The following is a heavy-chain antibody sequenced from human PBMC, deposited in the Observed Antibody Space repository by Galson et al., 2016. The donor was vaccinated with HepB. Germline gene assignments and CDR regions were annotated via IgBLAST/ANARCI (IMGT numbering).Heavy chain of an antibody. J-gene: IGHJ4*02. CDR3: AREPVRLDDLLTGPPKNPDY. Sequence: SLRLSCAASGFTFSRYEMNWVRQAPGKGLEWVSYISSSGTTIYYADSVKGRFTISRDSAKNSLYLRMNSLRAEDTAVYYCAREPVRLDDLLTGPPKNPDYWGQGTLVTVSS. V-gene: IGHV3-48*03. CDR2: ISSSGTTI. D-gene: IGHD3-9*01. CDR1: GFTFSRYE.